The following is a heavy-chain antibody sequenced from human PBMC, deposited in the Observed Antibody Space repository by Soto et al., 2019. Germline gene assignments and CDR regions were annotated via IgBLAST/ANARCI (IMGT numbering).Heavy chain of an antibody. Sequence: EGQLLESGGGLVQPGGSLRVSCAASGFTFSIYAMSWVRQAPGKGLEWVSAISATAGDTYYADSVRGRFTISRDNSMNALYLQMNSLRVKDTAVYYCAHPRGYGVFDAYDIWGQGTMVTVSS. J-gene: IGHJ3*02. V-gene: IGHV3-23*01. CDR1: GFTFSIYA. CDR3: AHPRGYGVFDAYDI. D-gene: IGHD4-17*01. CDR2: ISATAGDT.